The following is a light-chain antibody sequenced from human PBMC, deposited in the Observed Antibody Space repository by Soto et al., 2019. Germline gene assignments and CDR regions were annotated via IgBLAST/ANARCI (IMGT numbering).Light chain of an antibody. J-gene: IGLJ1*01. Sequence: QSVLTQPASVSGSPGQSITITCTGSSSDVGYYEYVSWFQQHPDKAPRLIIYEVTNRPSGISNRFSGSKSGDTASLTISGLRAEDEADYYCSSFTATSTSVFGTGTKVTVL. CDR1: SSDVGYYEY. CDR2: EVT. V-gene: IGLV2-14*01. CDR3: SSFTATSTSV.